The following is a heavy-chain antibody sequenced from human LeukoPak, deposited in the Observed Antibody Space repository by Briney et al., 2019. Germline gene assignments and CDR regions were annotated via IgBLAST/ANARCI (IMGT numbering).Heavy chain of an antibody. Sequence: KPSETLSLTCAVYGGSFSGCYWSWIRQPPGKGLEWIGEINHSGSTNYNPSLKSRVTISVDTSKNQFSLKLSSVTAADTAVYYCARVVPAGYYGMDVWGQGTTVTVSS. CDR3: ARVVPAGYYGMDV. CDR2: INHSGST. V-gene: IGHV4-34*01. CDR1: GGSFSGCY. D-gene: IGHD2-2*01. J-gene: IGHJ6*02.